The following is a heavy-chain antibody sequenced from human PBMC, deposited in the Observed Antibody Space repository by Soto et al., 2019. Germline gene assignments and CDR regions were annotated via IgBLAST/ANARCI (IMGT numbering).Heavy chain of an antibody. CDR2: ISYDGSNK. CDR1: GFTFSSYG. Sequence: GGSLRLSCAASGFTFSSYGMHWVRQAPGKGLEWVAVISYDGSNKYYADSVKGRFTISRDNSKNTLYLQMNSLRAEDTAVYYCAKFWGSYYYYGMDVWGQGTTVTV. J-gene: IGHJ6*02. CDR3: AKFWGSYYYYGMDV. D-gene: IGHD3-16*01. V-gene: IGHV3-30*18.